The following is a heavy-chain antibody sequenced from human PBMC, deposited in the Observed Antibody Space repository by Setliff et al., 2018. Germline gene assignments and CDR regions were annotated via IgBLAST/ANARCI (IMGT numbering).Heavy chain of an antibody. V-gene: IGHV1-46*01. CDR3: ARAGKYFDDTSGYYYDRDYDFYMDV. CDR1: GYTFTGYY. D-gene: IGHD3-22*01. CDR2: IDPSGDYT. J-gene: IGHJ6*03. Sequence: ASVKVSCKASGYTFTGYYMHWVRQAPGQGLEWMGIIDPSGDYTNYAQKFQGRVTMTRDTSTTTVYMELSSLRSDDTAVYFCARAGKYFDDTSGYYYDRDYDFYMDVWAKGPRSPSP.